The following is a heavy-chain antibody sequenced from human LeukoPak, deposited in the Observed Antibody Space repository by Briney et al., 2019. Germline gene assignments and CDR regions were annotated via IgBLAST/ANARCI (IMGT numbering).Heavy chain of an antibody. D-gene: IGHD5/OR15-5a*01. V-gene: IGHV4-59*01. CDR2: IYYSGST. CDR1: GGSISSYY. Sequence: SETLSLTCTVSGGSISSYYWSWIRQPPGKGLEWIGYIYYSGSTNYNPSLKSRVTISVDTSKNQFFLKLSPVTAADTAVYYCARVRVEAFDIWGQGTMVTVSS. CDR3: ARVRVEAFDI. J-gene: IGHJ3*02.